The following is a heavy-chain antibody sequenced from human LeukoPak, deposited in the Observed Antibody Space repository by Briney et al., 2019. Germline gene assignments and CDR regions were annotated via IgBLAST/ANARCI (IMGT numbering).Heavy chain of an antibody. V-gene: IGHV4-31*03. CDR2: IHFSGST. J-gene: IGHJ2*01. Sequence: SETLSLTCTVSGGSISSGGYYWSWIRQHPGKGLEWIGYIHFSGSTYYNPSLKSRISISVDTSKNQFSLNLSSVTAADTAVYYCARQERGRYFDLWGRGTLVTVSS. CDR1: GGSISSGGYY. D-gene: IGHD3-10*01. CDR3: ARQERGRYFDL.